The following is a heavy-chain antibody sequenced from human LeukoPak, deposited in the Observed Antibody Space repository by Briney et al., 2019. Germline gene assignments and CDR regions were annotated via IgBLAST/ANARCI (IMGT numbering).Heavy chain of an antibody. CDR2: ISYDGSNK. V-gene: IGHV3-30*18. D-gene: IGHD5-18*01. CDR3: AKDRMAWIQLWLVDY. CDR1: GFTFSSYG. Sequence: GGSLRLSCAASGFTFSSYGMHWVRQAPGKGLEWVAVISYDGSNKYYADSVKGRFTISRDNSKNTLYLQMNSLRAEDTAVYYCAKDRMAWIQLWLVDYWGQGTLVTVSS. J-gene: IGHJ4*02.